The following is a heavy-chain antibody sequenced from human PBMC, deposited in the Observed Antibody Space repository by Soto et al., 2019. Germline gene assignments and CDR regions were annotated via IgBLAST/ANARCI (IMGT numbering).Heavy chain of an antibody. CDR1: GYTFTSYA. V-gene: IGHV1-3*01. D-gene: IGHD2-15*01. CDR2: INAGNGNT. CDR3: ARGSVVGFDP. J-gene: IGHJ5*02. Sequence: QVQLVQSGAEVKKTGASVKVSCKASGYTFTSYAMHWVRQAPGQRLEWMGWINAGNGNTKYSQKFQGRVTITRDTSASTAYMELSSLRSEDTAVYYCARGSVVGFDPWGQGTLVTVSS.